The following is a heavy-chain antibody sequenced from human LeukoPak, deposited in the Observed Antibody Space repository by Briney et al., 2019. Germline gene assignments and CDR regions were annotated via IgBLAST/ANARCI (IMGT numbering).Heavy chain of an antibody. CDR1: GFTFSDYY. J-gene: IGHJ4*02. CDR2: ISSSGSTI. CDR3: ARVAEQHVQTAEDY. V-gene: IGHV3-11*01. Sequence: GGSLRLSCAASGFTFSDYYMGWIRQAPGKGLEWVSYISSSGSTIYYADSVKGRFTISRDNAKNSLYLQMNSLRAEDTAVYYCARVAEQHVQTAEDYWGQGTLVTVSS. D-gene: IGHD6-6*01.